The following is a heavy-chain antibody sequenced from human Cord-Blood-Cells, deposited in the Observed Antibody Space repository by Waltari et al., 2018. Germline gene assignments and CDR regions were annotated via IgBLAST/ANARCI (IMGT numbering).Heavy chain of an antibody. CDR1: GGSFSGYY. CDR3: ARGALGYFEGY. Sequence: QVQLQQWGAGLLKPSEPLPLTCAVYGGSFSGYYWSWNRQPPGKGLEWIGEINHSGSTNYNPSLKSRVTISVDTSKNQFSLKLSSVTAADTAVYYCARGALGYFEGYWGQGTLVTVSS. V-gene: IGHV4-34*01. CDR2: INHSGST. J-gene: IGHJ4*02. D-gene: IGHD3-9*01.